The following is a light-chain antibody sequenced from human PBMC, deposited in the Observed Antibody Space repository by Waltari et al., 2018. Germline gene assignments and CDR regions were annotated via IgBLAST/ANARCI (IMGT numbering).Light chain of an antibody. Sequence: QSALTQPRSVSGSPGQSVTLSCTVTSSDVGGYNYVSWYKHHPGKAPKLILYYINQRPSGVPDRFSGSKSGITASLTISGLQAEDEADYSCCSYAGSYTVFGGGTKLTVL. J-gene: IGLJ2*01. V-gene: IGLV2-11*01. CDR1: SSDVGGYNY. CDR3: CSYAGSYTV. CDR2: YIN.